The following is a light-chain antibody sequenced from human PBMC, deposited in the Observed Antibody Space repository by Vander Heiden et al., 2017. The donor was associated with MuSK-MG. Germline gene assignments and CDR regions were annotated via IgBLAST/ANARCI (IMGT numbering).Light chain of an antibody. V-gene: IGKV2-28*01. CDR1: QSLLHSNGYNY. CDR2: LGS. CDR3: MQALQTPRT. Sequence: DIVMTQSPLSLPVTPGEPASISCRSSQSLLHSNGYNYLDWYLQKPGQSPQLLIYLGSNRASGVPDRFSGSGSGTDFTLKISRGEAEDVGVYYCMQALQTPRTFGQGTKLEIK. J-gene: IGKJ2*01.